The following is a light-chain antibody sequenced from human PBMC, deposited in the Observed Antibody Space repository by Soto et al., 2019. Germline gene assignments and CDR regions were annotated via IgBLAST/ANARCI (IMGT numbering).Light chain of an antibody. CDR1: QTISSW. CDR3: QQYNSYPYT. Sequence: DIKMTQSPSTLSGSVXDRVTITCLASQTISSWLAWYQQKPGKAPKLLIYKASSLERGVPSRFSGSGSGTEVTLTISSLQPDDFATYYCQQYNSYPYTFGQGTKVDI. CDR2: KAS. J-gene: IGKJ2*01. V-gene: IGKV1-5*03.